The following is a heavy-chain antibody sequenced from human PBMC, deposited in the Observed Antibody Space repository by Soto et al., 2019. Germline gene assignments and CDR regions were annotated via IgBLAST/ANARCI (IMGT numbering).Heavy chain of an antibody. Sequence: SETLSLTCTVSGGSISSSSYYWGWIRQPPGKGLEWIGSIYYSGSTYYNPSLKSRVTISVDTSKNQFSLKLSSVTAADTAVYYCARHSRGARQIFDYWGQGTLVTVSS. V-gene: IGHV4-39*01. CDR3: ARHSRGARQIFDY. CDR2: IYYSGST. J-gene: IGHJ4*02. D-gene: IGHD6-6*01. CDR1: GGSISSSSYY.